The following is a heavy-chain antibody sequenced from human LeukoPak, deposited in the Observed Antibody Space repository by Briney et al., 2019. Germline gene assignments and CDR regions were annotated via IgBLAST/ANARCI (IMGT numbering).Heavy chain of an antibody. Sequence: GGSLRLSCAASGFTFSSYAMHWVRRAPGKGLEYVSAISSNGGSTYYANSVKGRFTISRDNSKNTLFLQMGSLRAEDMAVYYCARGGSIAARPIDYWGQGTLVTVSS. CDR2: ISSNGGST. CDR3: ARGGSIAARPIDY. V-gene: IGHV3-64*01. CDR1: GFTFSSYA. D-gene: IGHD6-6*01. J-gene: IGHJ4*02.